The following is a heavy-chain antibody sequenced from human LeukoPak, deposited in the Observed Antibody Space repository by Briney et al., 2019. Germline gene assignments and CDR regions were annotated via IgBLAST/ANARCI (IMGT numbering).Heavy chain of an antibody. CDR3: ARGHSSSWYPPFDY. CDR2: INSDGSST. CDR1: GFTFSSYW. D-gene: IGHD6-13*01. Sequence: GGSLRLSCAASGFTFSSYWMHWVRQAPGKGLVWVSRINSDGSSTSYADSVKGRSTISRDNAKNSLYLQMNSLRAEDTAVYYCARGHSSSWYPPFDYWGQGTLVTVSS. J-gene: IGHJ4*02. V-gene: IGHV3-74*01.